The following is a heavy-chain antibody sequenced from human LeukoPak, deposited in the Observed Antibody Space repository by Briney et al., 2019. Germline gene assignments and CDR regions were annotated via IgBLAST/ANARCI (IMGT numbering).Heavy chain of an antibody. V-gene: IGHV4-34*01. CDR2: INHSGST. J-gene: IGHJ3*02. CDR3: ARGLSSQLSYAFDI. Sequence: SETLSLTCAVYGGSFSGYYWSWIRQPPGKGLEWIGEINHSGSTNYNPSLKSRVTISVDTSKNQFSLTLSSVTAADTAVYYCARGLSSQLSYAFDIWGQGTMVTVSS. D-gene: IGHD2-2*01. CDR1: GGSFSGYY.